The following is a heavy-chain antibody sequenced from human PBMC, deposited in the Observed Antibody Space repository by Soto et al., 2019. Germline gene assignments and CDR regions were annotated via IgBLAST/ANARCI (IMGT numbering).Heavy chain of an antibody. J-gene: IGHJ4*02. D-gene: IGHD3-22*01. V-gene: IGHV4-31*03. Sequence: PSETLSLTCTVSGGSISSGGYYRSWIRQHPGKGLEWIGYIYYSGSTYYSPSLKSRVTISVDTSKNLFSLKLSSVTAADTAVYYGARERHDYYESSGYLDYWGQGTLVT. CDR1: GGSISSGGYY. CDR3: ARERHDYYESSGYLDY. CDR2: IYYSGST.